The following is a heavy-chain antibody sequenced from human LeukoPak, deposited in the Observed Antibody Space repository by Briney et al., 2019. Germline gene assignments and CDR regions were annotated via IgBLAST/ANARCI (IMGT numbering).Heavy chain of an antibody. D-gene: IGHD5-18*01. J-gene: IGHJ4*02. V-gene: IGHV3-21*01. CDR2: ISTSSSYI. CDR3: AKGGYNYAPGLDY. Sequence: GGSLRLSCAASGFTFSSYNMNWVRQAPGKGLEWVSSISTSSSYIYYADSVKGRFTISRHNAKNSVYLQMNSLRAEDTAVYYCAKGGYNYAPGLDYWGQGTLVTVSS. CDR1: GFTFSSYN.